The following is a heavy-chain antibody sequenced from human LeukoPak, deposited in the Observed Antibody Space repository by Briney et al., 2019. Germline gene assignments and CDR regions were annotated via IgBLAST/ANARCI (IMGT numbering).Heavy chain of an antibody. V-gene: IGHV1-69*01. CDR1: GGTFSSYA. D-gene: IGHD4-17*01. CDR3: ATEGAYGDFTGVY. J-gene: IGHJ4*02. Sequence: ASVKVSCKASGGTFSSYAISWVRQAPGQGLEWMGGIFPTFGTANYAQKFQGRVTITADESTSTAYMELSSLRSEDTAVYYCATEGAYGDFTGVYWGQGTLVTVSS. CDR2: IFPTFGTA.